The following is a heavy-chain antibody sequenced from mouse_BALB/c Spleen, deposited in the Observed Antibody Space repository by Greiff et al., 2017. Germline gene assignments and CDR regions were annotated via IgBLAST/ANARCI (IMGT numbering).Heavy chain of an antibody. J-gene: IGHJ3*01. V-gene: IGHV7-3*02. Sequence: VMLVESGGGLVQPGGSLRLSCATSGFTFTDYYMSWVRQPPGKALEWLGFIRNKANGYTTEYSASVKGRFTISRDNSQSILYLQMNTLRAEDSATYYCARDKTYYGSSYWGQGTLVTVSA. CDR2: IRNKANGYTT. CDR3: ARDKTYYGSSY. CDR1: GFTFTDYY. D-gene: IGHD1-1*01.